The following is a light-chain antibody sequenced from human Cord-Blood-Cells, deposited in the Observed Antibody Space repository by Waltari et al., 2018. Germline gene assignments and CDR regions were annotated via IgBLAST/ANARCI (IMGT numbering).Light chain of an antibody. Sequence: SYELTQPPPVSVSPGQTARITCSGDALPKQYAYWYQQKPGQAPVLVIYKGSGRPSGIPERFSGSSSGTTVTLTISGVQAEDEADYYCQSADSSGTYPVFGGGTKLTVL. CDR2: KGS. J-gene: IGLJ3*02. V-gene: IGLV3-25*02. CDR3: QSADSSGTYPV. CDR1: ALPKQY.